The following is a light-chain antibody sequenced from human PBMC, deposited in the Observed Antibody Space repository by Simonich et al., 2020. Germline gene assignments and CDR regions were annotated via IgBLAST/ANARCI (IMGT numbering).Light chain of an antibody. V-gene: IGLV2-14*01. CDR3: SSYTSSSTLV. J-gene: IGLJ2*01. CDR1: SRDVGGYNY. CDR2: DVS. Sequence: QSALTQPASVSGSPGKSITISCTGTSRDVGGYNYVSWYQQHPGKAPKLRIYDVSKPPSGVSNRFSGSKSGNTASLTISGLQAEDEADYYCSSYTSSSTLVFGGGTKLTVL.